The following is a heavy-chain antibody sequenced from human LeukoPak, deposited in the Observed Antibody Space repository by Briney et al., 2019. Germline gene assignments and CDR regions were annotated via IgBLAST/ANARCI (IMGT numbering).Heavy chain of an antibody. Sequence: SQTLSLTCATSGDSVSNNSAAWNWIRQSPSRGLEWLGRTYYRSTWFNDYAGSVKSRITINPDTSTNQFSLQLNSVTPEDTAIYYCARESGPDYGDYCFDCWGQGTLVTVSS. V-gene: IGHV6-1*01. J-gene: IGHJ4*02. CDR2: TYYRSTWFN. CDR3: ARESGPDYGDYCFDC. D-gene: IGHD4-17*01. CDR1: GDSVSNNSAA.